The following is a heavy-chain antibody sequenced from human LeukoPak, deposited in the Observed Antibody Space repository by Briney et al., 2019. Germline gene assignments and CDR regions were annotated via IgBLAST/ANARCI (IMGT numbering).Heavy chain of an antibody. J-gene: IGHJ3*02. V-gene: IGHV7-4-1*02. CDR3: ARGRPYYYDGSYYDAFDI. Sequence: ASVKLSCKASGYTFTNYGMNWVRQAPGQGLEWMGWINTNTGNPTYAQGFTGRFVFSLDTSVSTAYLQISSLKAEDTAVYYCARGRPYYYDGSYYDAFDIWGQGTMVTVSS. CDR1: GYTFTNYG. D-gene: IGHD3-22*01. CDR2: INTNTGNP.